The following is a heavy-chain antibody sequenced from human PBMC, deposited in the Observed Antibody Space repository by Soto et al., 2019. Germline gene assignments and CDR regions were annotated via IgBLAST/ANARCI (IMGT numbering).Heavy chain of an antibody. CDR3: AKGPDVLSSTSNYMDV. J-gene: IGHJ6*03. V-gene: IGHV3-23*01. CDR2: ISGSGGST. CDR1: GFTFSSYA. D-gene: IGHD2-2*01. Sequence: GGSLRLSCAASGFTFSSYAMSWVRQAPGKGLEWVSAISGSGGSTYYADSVKGRFTISRDNSKNTLYLQMNSLRAEDTAVYYCAKGPDVLSSTSNYMDVWGKGTTVTVSS.